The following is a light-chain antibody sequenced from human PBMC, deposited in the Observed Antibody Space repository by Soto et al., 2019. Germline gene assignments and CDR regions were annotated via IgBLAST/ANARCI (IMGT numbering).Light chain of an antibody. CDR1: QGISSY. CDR2: AAS. J-gene: IGKJ1*01. CDR3: QQYYSYTQT. V-gene: IGKV1-8*01. Sequence: AIRMTQSPSSFSASTGDRVTITCRASQGISSYLAWYQQKPGKAPKLLIYAASTLQSGVPSRLSGSGSGTHFSLTISCLQSEDFATYYCQQYYSYTQTFGQGTKVEIK.